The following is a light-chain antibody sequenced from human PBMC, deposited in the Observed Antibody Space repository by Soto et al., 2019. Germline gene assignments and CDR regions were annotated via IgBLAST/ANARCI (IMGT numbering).Light chain of an antibody. CDR3: SSYTSSTTLV. V-gene: IGLV2-14*01. CDR1: SSDVGGHKY. J-gene: IGLJ2*01. Sequence: QSALTQPASVSGSPGQSITISCTGTSSDVGGHKYVSWYQQHPDKAPKLIIFEVANRPSGVSHRFSGSKSGNTASLTISGLQAEDEADYYCSSYTSSTTLVFGGGTKLTVL. CDR2: EVA.